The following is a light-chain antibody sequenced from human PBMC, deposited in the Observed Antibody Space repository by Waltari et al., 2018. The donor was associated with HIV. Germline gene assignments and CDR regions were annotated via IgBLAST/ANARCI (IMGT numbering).Light chain of an antibody. CDR3: TSRDSSGNPLV. CDR1: SLRRYY. Sequence: SSELTQDPAVSVALGQTVRITCQGDSLRRYYASRYQQKPGQAPVLVIYGKNNRPSGIPDRFSGSTSGNTASLTITGAQAEDEADYYCTSRDSSGNPLVFGGGTKLTVL. V-gene: IGLV3-19*01. J-gene: IGLJ2*01. CDR2: GKN.